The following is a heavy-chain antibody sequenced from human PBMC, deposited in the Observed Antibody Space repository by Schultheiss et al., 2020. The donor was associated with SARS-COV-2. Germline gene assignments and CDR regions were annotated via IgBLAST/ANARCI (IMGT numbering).Heavy chain of an antibody. CDR3: ARVGGGYCSGGSCYSIY. J-gene: IGHJ4*02. Sequence: GGSLRLSCAASGFTFSSYWMHWVRQAPGKGLVWVSRINSDGSSTSYADSVKGRFTISRDNAKNTLYLQMNSLRAEDTAVYYCARVGGGYCSGGSCYSIYWGRGTLVTVSS. V-gene: IGHV3-74*01. CDR2: INSDGSST. CDR1: GFTFSSYW. D-gene: IGHD2-15*01.